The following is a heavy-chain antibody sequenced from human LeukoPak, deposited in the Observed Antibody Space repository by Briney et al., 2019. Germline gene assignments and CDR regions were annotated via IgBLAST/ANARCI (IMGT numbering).Heavy chain of an antibody. J-gene: IGHJ3*02. D-gene: IGHD5-12*01. CDR2: IYYSGST. Sequence: PSETLSLTCTVSGGSISSYYWSWIRQPPGKGLEWIGYIYYSGSTNYNPSLKSRVTISVDTSKNQFSLKLSSVTAADAAVYYCARLVATTDDAFDIWGQGTMVTVSS. V-gene: IGHV4-59*01. CDR3: ARLVATTDDAFDI. CDR1: GGSISSYY.